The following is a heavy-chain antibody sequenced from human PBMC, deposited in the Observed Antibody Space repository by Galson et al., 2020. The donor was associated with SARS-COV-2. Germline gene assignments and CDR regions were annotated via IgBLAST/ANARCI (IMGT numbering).Heavy chain of an antibody. Sequence: GESLKISCTASGFTVSSDYMTWVRQAPGRGLAWVSVIYRSGSTYYADSVKGRFTISRDNSKNTVYLQMNSLRVDDTAVYYCARGGRDYGDSNWFDPWGQGTLVTVSS. CDR1: GFTVSSDY. CDR2: IYRSGST. D-gene: IGHD4-17*01. CDR3: ARGGRDYGDSNWFDP. V-gene: IGHV3-53*01. J-gene: IGHJ5*02.